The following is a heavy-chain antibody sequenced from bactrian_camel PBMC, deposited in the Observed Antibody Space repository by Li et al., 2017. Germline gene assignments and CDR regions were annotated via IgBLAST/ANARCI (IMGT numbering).Heavy chain of an antibody. J-gene: IGHJ4*01. D-gene: IGHD5*01. CDR1: GFYFSEYW. Sequence: QLVESGGGLVQPGGSLRLSCAASGFYFSEYWMYWVRQAPGKGLEWVSYINSGGGSTFYAEHVKGRFTISRDNAKNTLYLQLNSTKTEDTAMYYCVNGASDVGYNYWGQGTQVTVS. CDR3: VNGASDVGYNY. V-gene: IGHV3S1*01. CDR2: INSGGGST.